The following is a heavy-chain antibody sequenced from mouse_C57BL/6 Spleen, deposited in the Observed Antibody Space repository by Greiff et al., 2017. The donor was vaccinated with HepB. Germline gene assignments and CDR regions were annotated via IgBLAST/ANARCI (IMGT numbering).Heavy chain of an antibody. CDR1: GFTFSDYG. CDR3: ARGGVDPYYFDY. J-gene: IGHJ2*01. V-gene: IGHV5-17*01. Sequence: DVKLVESGGGLVKPGGSLKLSCAASGFTFSDYGMHWVRQAPEKGLEWVAYISSGSSTIYYADTVKGRFTISRDNAKNTLFLQMTSLRSEDTAMYYCARGGVDPYYFDYWGQGTTLTVSS. CDR2: ISSGSSTI. D-gene: IGHD1-1*01.